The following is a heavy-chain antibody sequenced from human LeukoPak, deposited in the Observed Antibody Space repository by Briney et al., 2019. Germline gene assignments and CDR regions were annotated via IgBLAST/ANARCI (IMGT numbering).Heavy chain of an antibody. D-gene: IGHD6-19*01. CDR1: RYTVTSYY. Sequence: ASVKLSCKASRYTVTSYYMHWVRQAPGQGLEWRGRISKSGGRTSDAQKCQGRVTMTRETSTSTVYVELRTRRSGATAVYSCARDGWSRGWYNYWGQGTLVTVSS. V-gene: IGHV1-46*01. CDR2: ISKSGGRT. J-gene: IGHJ4*02. CDR3: ARDGWSRGWYNY.